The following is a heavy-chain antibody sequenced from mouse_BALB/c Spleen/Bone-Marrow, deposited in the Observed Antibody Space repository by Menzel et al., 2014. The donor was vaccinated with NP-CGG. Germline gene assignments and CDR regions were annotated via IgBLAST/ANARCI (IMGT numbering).Heavy chain of an antibody. CDR2: IIPSNGRS. J-gene: IGHJ4*01. Sequence: QVQLQQSGAELVKPGTSVKLSCKTPGYTFTSYWMHWVKQRPGQGLEWIGEIIPSNGRSNYNEKFKNKATLTVDKSSSTAYMQLSSLTSEDSAVYFCARTYGDSPYFYAMDYWGQGTSVTVSS. V-gene: IGHV1S81*02. CDR3: ARTYGDSPYFYAMDY. D-gene: IGHD2-13*01. CDR1: GYTFTSYW.